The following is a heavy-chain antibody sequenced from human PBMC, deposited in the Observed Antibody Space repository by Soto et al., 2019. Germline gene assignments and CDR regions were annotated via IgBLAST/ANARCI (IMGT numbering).Heavy chain of an antibody. J-gene: IGHJ4*02. V-gene: IGHV4-39*01. Sequence: QLQLQESGPGLVKPSETLSLTCTVSGASIINSGYYWGWICQPPGKGLEWIGSIYYSGSTYYNPSLKSRVSISVDTSKNQFSLRLTSVTAADTAVYYCARHLGSSGYYFFDYWGQGTLVTVSS. CDR3: ARHLGSSGYYFFDY. CDR1: GASIINSGYY. CDR2: IYYSGST. D-gene: IGHD3-22*01.